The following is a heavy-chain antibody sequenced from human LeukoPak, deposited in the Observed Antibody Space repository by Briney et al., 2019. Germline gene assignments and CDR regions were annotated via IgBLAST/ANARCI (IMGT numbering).Heavy chain of an antibody. Sequence: GGSLRLSCAASGFWFSGYWMSWVRQAPGKGPEWVANIKQDGSEKYYVDSVKGRFTISRDNARNSLYLQMDSLRAEDTAVYYCGRDGVSAAMDYWGQGTLVTVSS. CDR1: GFWFSGYW. D-gene: IGHD2-2*01. CDR3: GRDGVSAAMDY. V-gene: IGHV3-7*01. J-gene: IGHJ4*02. CDR2: IKQDGSEK.